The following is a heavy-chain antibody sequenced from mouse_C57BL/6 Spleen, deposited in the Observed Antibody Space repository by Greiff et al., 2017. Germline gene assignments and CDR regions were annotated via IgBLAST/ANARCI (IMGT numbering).Heavy chain of an antibody. Sequence: QVQLQQPGAELVRPGSSVKLSCKASGYTFTSYWMHWVKQRPIQGLEWIGNIDPSDSETHYNQKFKDKATVTVDKSSSTAYMQLSSLTSEDSAVYYCARDSNSYFDVWGTGTTVTVSS. CDR1: GYTFTSYW. D-gene: IGHD2-5*01. CDR2: IDPSDSET. J-gene: IGHJ1*03. CDR3: ARDSNSYFDV. V-gene: IGHV1-52*01.